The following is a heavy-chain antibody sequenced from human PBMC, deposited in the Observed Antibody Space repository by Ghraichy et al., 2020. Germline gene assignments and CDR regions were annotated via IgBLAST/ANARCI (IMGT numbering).Heavy chain of an antibody. CDR2: IYWDDDE. J-gene: IGHJ4*01. CDR1: GFSLSSNGMG. V-gene: IGHV2-5*02. Sequence: SGPTLVKPTQTLTLTCTSSGFSLSSNGMGVGWIRQPPGKALEWLALIYWDDDERYSPSLKSRLTITKDTSKNQVVLTVTNMDPVDTATYYCAHRPRYGLFDYWGQGILVTVSS. D-gene: IGHD5-18*01. CDR3: AHRPRYGLFDY.